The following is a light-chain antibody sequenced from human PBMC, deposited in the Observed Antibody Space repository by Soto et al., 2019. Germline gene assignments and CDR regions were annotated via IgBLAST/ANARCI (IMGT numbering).Light chain of an antibody. Sequence: QSALTQPASVSGSPGQSITISCTGTSNDVVGYNYVSWYQQHPGKAPKLMIYDVSNRPSGVSNRFSGSKSGNTASLTISGLQAEDEADYYCSSYTSSSHYVFGTGTKVTVL. J-gene: IGLJ1*01. CDR1: SNDVVGYNY. V-gene: IGLV2-14*01. CDR3: SSYTSSSHYV. CDR2: DVS.